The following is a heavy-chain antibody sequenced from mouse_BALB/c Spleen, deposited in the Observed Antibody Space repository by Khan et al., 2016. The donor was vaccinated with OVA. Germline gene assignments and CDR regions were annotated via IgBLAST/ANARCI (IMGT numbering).Heavy chain of an antibody. CDR3: SAAKLCLGLAA. J-gene: IGHJ3*01. Sequence: VQLKESGAEFVRSGASVKLSCTTSGFNINDYYIHWVKQRPQRGLEWIGWIDPENGDTEYAPQFQGQATMTAVTSSNTAYLHLSSLTSEDTAVYYCSAAKLCLGLAALGQGNLVTISA. D-gene: IGHD1-3*01. CDR2: IDPENGDT. CDR1: GFNINDYY. V-gene: IGHV14-4*02.